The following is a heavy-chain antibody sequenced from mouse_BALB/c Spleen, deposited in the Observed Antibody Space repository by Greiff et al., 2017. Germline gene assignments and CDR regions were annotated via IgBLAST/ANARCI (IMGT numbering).Heavy chain of an antibody. CDR1: GFTFTDYY. V-gene: IGHV7-3*02. CDR3: ARDYYGSSYAMDD. J-gene: IGHJ4*01. CDR2: IRNKANGYTT. Sequence: EVHLVESGGGLVQPGGSLRLSCATSGFTFTDYYMSWVRQPPGKALEWLGFIRNKANGYTTEYSASVKGRFTISRDNSQSILYLQMNTLRAEDSATYYCARDYYGSSYAMDDWGEGTSVTVSS. D-gene: IGHD1-1*01.